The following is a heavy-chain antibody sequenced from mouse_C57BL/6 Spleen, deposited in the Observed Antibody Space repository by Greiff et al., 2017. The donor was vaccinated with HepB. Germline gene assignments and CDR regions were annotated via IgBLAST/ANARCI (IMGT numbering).Heavy chain of an antibody. CDR2: IDPNSGGT. J-gene: IGHJ4*01. Sequence: QVQLQQPGAELVKPGASVKLSCKASGYTFTSYWMHWVKQRPGRGLEWIGRIDPNSGGTKYNEKFKSKATLTVDKPSSTAYMQLSSLTSEDSAVYYWASHYYGSSPWGAMDYWGQGTSVTVSS. V-gene: IGHV1-72*01. D-gene: IGHD1-1*01. CDR3: ASHYYGSSPWGAMDY. CDR1: GYTFTSYW.